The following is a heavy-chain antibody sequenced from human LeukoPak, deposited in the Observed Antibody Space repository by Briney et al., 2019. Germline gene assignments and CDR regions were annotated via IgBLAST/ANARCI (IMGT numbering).Heavy chain of an antibody. D-gene: IGHD3-22*01. V-gene: IGHV3-33*01. CDR2: IRHDGSNK. CDR1: GSTFSSYG. CDR3: ATRSVFYVSSGYPFDD. J-gene: IGHJ4*02. Sequence: PGGSLRLSCAASGSTFSSYGMHWVRQAPGKGLEWVGVIRHDGSNKYYADSVKGRFTIATDNSKNTTSLQLCSLRAEDTAVYCCATRSVFYVSSGYPFDDGGQGTLVTVSS.